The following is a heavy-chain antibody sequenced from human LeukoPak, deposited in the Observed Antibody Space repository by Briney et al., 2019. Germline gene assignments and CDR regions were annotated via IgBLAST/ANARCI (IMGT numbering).Heavy chain of an antibody. V-gene: IGHV3-9*01. CDR1: GLTFDDYA. CDR2: ISWNSGGM. D-gene: IGHD3-22*01. Sequence: GRSLRLSCAASGLTFDDYAMHWVRQAPGKGLEWVSGISWNSGGMGYVDSVKGRFTISRDNAKNSLYLQMNSLRAEDTALYYCTKAKTYYYDSSGSHFDYWGQGTLVTVSS. J-gene: IGHJ4*02. CDR3: TKAKTYYYDSSGSHFDY.